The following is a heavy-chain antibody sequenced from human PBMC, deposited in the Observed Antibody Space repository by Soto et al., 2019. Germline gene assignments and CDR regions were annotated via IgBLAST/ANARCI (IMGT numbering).Heavy chain of an antibody. Sequence: HVQLQESGPGLVKPSETLSLTCAVSGDSISTYYWSWIRQPPGKGLEWIGFISYGGSTSYNPSLQSRVTIAVDTSKNQFSLRLNSVTAADTAVYYCARYSGTYYVYWGQGTLVTVSS. D-gene: IGHD1-26*01. CDR2: ISYGGST. V-gene: IGHV4-59*01. J-gene: IGHJ4*02. CDR3: ARYSGTYYVY. CDR1: GDSISTYY.